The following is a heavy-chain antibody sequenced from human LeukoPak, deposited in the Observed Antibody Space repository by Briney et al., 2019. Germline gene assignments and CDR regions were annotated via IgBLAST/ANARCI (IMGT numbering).Heavy chain of an antibody. D-gene: IGHD2-15*01. J-gene: IGHJ5*02. CDR1: GFTFSSYS. Sequence: GGPLRLSCAASGFTFSSYSMNWVRQAPGKGLEWVSYISSSGTTKYYADSVKGRFTISRDNAKNSLYLQMNSLRDEDTAVYYCAVEGYCSGGSCYTNWFDTWGQGTLVTVSS. CDR3: AVEGYCSGGSCYTNWFDT. CDR2: ISSSGTTK. V-gene: IGHV3-48*02.